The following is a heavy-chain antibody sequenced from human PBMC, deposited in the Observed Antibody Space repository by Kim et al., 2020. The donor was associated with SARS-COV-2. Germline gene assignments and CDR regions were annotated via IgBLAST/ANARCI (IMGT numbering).Heavy chain of an antibody. CDR3: AREVCTGPRCRHFDY. D-gene: IGHD2-15*01. Sequence: ASVKVSCKASGYTFAPYAIHWLRQAPGQRPEWMGWLNAANGNTKLSAKFQGRLIITRDTSATTAYMDLSSLTSEDTAVYYCAREVCTGPRCRHFDYWRQG. V-gene: IGHV1-3*01. CDR1: GYTFAPYA. CDR2: LNAANGNT. J-gene: IGHJ4*02.